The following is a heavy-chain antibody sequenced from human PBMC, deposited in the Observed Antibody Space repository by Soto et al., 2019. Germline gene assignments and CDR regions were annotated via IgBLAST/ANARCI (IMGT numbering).Heavy chain of an antibody. J-gene: IGHJ3*02. CDR1: GGSISSSSYY. CDR3: ARRTLQRVLRITGTVGGAFDI. CDR2: IYYSGST. V-gene: IGHV4-39*01. Sequence: ETLSLTCTVSGGSISSSSYYWGWIRQPPGKGLEWIGSIYYSGSTYYNPSLKSRVTISVDTSKNQFSLKLSSVTAADTAVYYCARRTLQRVLRITGTVGGAFDIWGQGTMVTVSS. D-gene: IGHD1-7*01.